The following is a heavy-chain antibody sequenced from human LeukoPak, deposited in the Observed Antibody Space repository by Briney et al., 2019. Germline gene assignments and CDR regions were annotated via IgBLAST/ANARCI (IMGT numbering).Heavy chain of an antibody. CDR3: ARRPSPHIVGVMY. CDR2: IYYSGST. D-gene: IGHD1-26*01. J-gene: IGHJ4*02. CDR1: GGSISSSSYY. Sequence: SETLSLTCTVSGGSISSSSYYWGWIRQPPGKGLEWIGSIYYSGSTYYNPSLKSRVTISVDTSKNQFSLKLSSVTAADMAVYYCARRPSPHIVGVMYWGQGTLVTVSS. V-gene: IGHV4-39*01.